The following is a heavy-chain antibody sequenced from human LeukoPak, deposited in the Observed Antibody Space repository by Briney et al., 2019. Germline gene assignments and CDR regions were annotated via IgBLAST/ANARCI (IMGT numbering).Heavy chain of an antibody. V-gene: IGHV4-39*07. J-gene: IGHJ4*02. Sequence: SETLSLTCTVSGGSLSSSSYYWGWLRQPPGKGLEWIGSIYYIGSTYYNPSLKSRVTISVDTSKNQFSLRLTSVTAADTAVYYCARGDNTIGWFDYWGQGTLVTVSS. D-gene: IGHD3-16*01. CDR3: ARGDNTIGWFDY. CDR1: GGSLSSSSYY. CDR2: IYYIGST.